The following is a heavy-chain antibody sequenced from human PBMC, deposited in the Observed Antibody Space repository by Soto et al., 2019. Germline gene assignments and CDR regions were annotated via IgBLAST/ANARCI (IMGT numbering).Heavy chain of an antibody. Sequence: EVQLVESGGGLVKPGGSLRLSCAASGFTFSSYSMNWVRQAPGKGLEWVSSISSSSGYIYYADSVKGRFTISRDNAKNSMYLQMISLGAEDTSVYYCARVKLGYCISTSCYLDYWGQGTLVSVSS. J-gene: IGHJ4*02. CDR2: ISSSSGYI. V-gene: IGHV3-21*01. CDR3: ARVKLGYCISTSCYLDY. CDR1: GFTFSSYS. D-gene: IGHD2-2*01.